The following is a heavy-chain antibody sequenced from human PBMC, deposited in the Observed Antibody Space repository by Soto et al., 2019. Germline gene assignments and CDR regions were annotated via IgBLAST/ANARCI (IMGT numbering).Heavy chain of an antibody. J-gene: IGHJ3*02. CDR2: INPTGTMT. V-gene: IGHV1-46*01. D-gene: IGHD5-12*01. Sequence: QVQLVQSGAEVKKPGASVKLSCKASGYTFITSYYTHWVRQAPGQGLEWMGIINPTGTMTKYSERFQGRLTMTRDTSTSTDYMELSNLTSEDTAVYFCARDTGYDHDAFDIWGKGTMVTVSS. CDR1: GYTFITSYY. CDR3: ARDTGYDHDAFDI.